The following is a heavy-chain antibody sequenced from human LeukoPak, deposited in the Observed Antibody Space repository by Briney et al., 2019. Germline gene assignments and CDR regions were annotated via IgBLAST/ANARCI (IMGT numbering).Heavy chain of an antibody. D-gene: IGHD3-22*01. V-gene: IGHV4-4*02. CDR2: IYHSGSS. CDR1: GGSITSSNW. Sequence: PSETLSLTCAVSGGSITSSNWWSWVRQPPGKGLEWIGEIYHSGSSNYNPSLKSRVTISVDKSKNQFSLKLSSVTAADTAVYYCARSSGYYAPLDYWGQGTLVTVSS. CDR3: ARSSGYYAPLDY. J-gene: IGHJ4*02.